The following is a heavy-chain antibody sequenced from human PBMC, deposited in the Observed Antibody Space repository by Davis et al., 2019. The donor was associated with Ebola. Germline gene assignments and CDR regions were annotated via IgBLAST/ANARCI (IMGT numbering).Heavy chain of an antibody. CDR3: ARGYSYGSSTNYYYGMDV. V-gene: IGHV3-64*01. J-gene: IGHJ6*02. Sequence: PGGSLRLSCAASGFTFSSYAMHWVRQAPGKGLEYVSAISSNGGSTYYANSVKGRFTISRDNSKNTLYLQMGSLRAEDMAVYYCARGYSYGSSTNYYYGMDVWGQGTTVTVSS. CDR2: ISSNGGST. CDR1: GFTFSSYA. D-gene: IGHD5-18*01.